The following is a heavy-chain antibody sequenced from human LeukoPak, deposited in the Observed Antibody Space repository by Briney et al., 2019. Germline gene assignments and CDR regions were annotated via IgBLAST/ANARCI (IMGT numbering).Heavy chain of an antibody. CDR1: AGSMSGSTYY. D-gene: IGHD6-19*01. V-gene: IGHV4-39*01. Sequence: SETLSLTCTVSAGSMSGSTYYWGWIRQPLERGLEWIGSIYYSGSTYYNPSLKSRVTMSVDTSKNQFSLNLSSVTAADTAVYYCARINHMSSTGIPVRGPDYWGQGTLVTVSS. J-gene: IGHJ4*02. CDR2: IYYSGST. CDR3: ARINHMSSTGIPVRGPDY.